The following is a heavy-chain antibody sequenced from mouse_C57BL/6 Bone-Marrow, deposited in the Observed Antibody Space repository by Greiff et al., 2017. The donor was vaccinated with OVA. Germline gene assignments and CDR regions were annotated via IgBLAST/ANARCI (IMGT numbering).Heavy chain of an antibody. V-gene: IGHV1-59*01. CDR3: ARFYYYGSKGY. Sequence: QVQLQQPGAELVRPGPSVKLSCKASGYTFTSYWMHWVKQRPGQGLEWIGVIDPSDSYTNYNQKFKGKATLTVDTSSSTAYMQLSSLTSEDSAVYYCARFYYYGSKGYWGQGTTLTVSS. J-gene: IGHJ2*01. CDR1: GYTFTSYW. CDR2: IDPSDSYT. D-gene: IGHD1-1*01.